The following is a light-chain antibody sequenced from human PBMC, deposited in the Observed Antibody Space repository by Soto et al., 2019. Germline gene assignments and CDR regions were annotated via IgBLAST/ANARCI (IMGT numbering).Light chain of an antibody. V-gene: IGLV1-47*02. CDR3: AAWDDSLSGPV. J-gene: IGLJ2*01. CDR1: SSDVGGSNY. Sequence: QSVLTQPASVSGSPGQSITISCTGTSSDVGGSNYVSWYQHHPPKAPKLLIYSNNQRPSGVPDRFSGSKSGTSASLAISGLRSEDEADYYCAAWDDSLSGPVFGGGTKLTVL. CDR2: SNN.